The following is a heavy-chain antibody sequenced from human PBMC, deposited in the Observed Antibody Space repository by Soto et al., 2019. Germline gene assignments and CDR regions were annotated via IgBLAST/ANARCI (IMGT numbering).Heavy chain of an antibody. J-gene: IGHJ3*02. Sequence: EVQLVESGGGLVQPGGSLRLSCAASGFTFSSYDMHWVRQATGKGLEWVSAIGTAGDTYYPGSVKGRFTISRANAKTSLYLQMNSLRAGDTDVYYCARGRGGAFDIWGQGTMVTVSS. V-gene: IGHV3-13*01. CDR1: GFTFSSYD. CDR2: IGTAGDT. CDR3: ARGRGGAFDI. D-gene: IGHD3-16*01.